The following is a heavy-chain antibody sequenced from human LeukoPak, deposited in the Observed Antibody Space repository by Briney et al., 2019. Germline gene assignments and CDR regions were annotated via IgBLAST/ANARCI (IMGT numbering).Heavy chain of an antibody. CDR2: ISAYNGNT. V-gene: IGHV1-18*01. Sequence: ASVKVSCKASGYTLTSYGISWVRQAPGQGLEWMGWISAYNGNTNYAQKLQGRVTMTTDTSTSTAYMELRSLRSDDTAVYYCARSYYYDSSGYNYVYYYYYMDVWGKGTTVTISS. CDR3: ARSYYYDSSGYNYVYYYYYMDV. D-gene: IGHD3-22*01. CDR1: GYTLTSYG. J-gene: IGHJ6*03.